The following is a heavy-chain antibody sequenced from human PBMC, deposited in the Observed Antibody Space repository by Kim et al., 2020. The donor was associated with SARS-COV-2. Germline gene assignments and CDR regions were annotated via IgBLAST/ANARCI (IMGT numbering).Heavy chain of an antibody. CDR1: GYTFTSYD. D-gene: IGHD6-13*01. J-gene: IGHJ6*02. CDR3: ATPIHSSSWYGPNYYYYGMDV. CDR2: MNPNSGNT. Sequence: ASVKVSCKASGYTFTSYDINWVRQATGQGLEWMGWMNPNSGNTGYAQKFQGRVTMTRNTSISTAYMELSSLRSEDTAVYYCATPIHSSSWYGPNYYYYGMDVWGQGTTVTVSS. V-gene: IGHV1-8*01.